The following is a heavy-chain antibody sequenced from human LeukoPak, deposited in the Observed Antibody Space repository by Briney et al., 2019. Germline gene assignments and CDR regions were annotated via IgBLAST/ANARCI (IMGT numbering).Heavy chain of an antibody. CDR3: ARGVADLMRGRDSSWTYRGDYFDY. Sequence: GASVKVSCKASGYTFTSYYMHWVRQAPGQGLEWMGIINPSGGSTSYAQKFQGRVTMTRDMSTSTVYMELSSLRSEDTAVYYCARGVADLMRGRDSSWTYRGDYFDYWGQGTLVTVSS. CDR1: GYTFTSYY. D-gene: IGHD6-13*01. V-gene: IGHV1-46*01. J-gene: IGHJ4*02. CDR2: INPSGGST.